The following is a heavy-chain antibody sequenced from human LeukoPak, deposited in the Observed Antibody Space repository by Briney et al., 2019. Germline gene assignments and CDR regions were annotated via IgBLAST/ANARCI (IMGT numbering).Heavy chain of an antibody. Sequence: SQTLSLTCAVYGGSFSGYYWSWIRQPPGKGLEWIGEINHSGSTNYNPSLKSRVTISVDTSKNQFSLKLSSVTAADTAVYYCARGKKYYYDSSGNWFDPWGQGTLVTVSS. CDR1: GGSFSGYY. CDR3: ARGKKYYYDSSGNWFDP. D-gene: IGHD3-22*01. V-gene: IGHV4-34*01. CDR2: INHSGST. J-gene: IGHJ5*02.